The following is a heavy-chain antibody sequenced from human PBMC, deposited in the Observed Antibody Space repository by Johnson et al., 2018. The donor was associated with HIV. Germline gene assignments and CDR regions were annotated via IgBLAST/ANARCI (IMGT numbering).Heavy chain of an antibody. CDR3: ARGGRGVRITMIVVVPNDAFAI. Sequence: VQLVESGGGVVQPGGSLRLSCAASGFTFSSYAMHWVRQAPGKGLEWVSAINWNGGTTGYTDSVKGRFTISRDNAKNSLYLQMNSLRAEDTAVYYCARGGRGVRITMIVVVPNDAFAIWGQGTMVTVSS. CDR2: INWNGGTT. J-gene: IGHJ3*02. V-gene: IGHV3-20*04. CDR1: GFTFSSYA. D-gene: IGHD3-22*01.